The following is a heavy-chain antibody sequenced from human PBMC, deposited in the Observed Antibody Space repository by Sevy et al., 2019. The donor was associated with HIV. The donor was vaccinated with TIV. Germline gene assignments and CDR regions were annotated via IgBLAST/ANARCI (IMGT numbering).Heavy chain of an antibody. CDR3: ARHISDSGSYYAYYYYYFMDV. CDR2: IYYSGST. D-gene: IGHD1-26*01. CDR1: GGSISSSSYY. Sequence: SETVSLTCTVSGGSISSSSYYWGWIRQPPGKGLEWIGSIYYSGSTYYNPSLKSRVTISVDTSKNQFSLKLSSVTAAETAVYYCARHISDSGSYYAYYYYYFMDVWGKGTTVTVSS. J-gene: IGHJ6*03. V-gene: IGHV4-39*01.